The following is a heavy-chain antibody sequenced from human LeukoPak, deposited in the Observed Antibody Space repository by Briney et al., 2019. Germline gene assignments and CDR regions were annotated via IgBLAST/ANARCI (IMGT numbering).Heavy chain of an antibody. CDR3: ARNYYGSGSPSEN. CDR1: GGSFSGYY. CDR2: INHSGST. D-gene: IGHD3-10*01. J-gene: IGHJ4*02. V-gene: IGHV4-34*01. Sequence: SETLSLTCAVYGGSFSGYYWSWIRQPPGKGLEWIGEINHSGSTNYNPSLKSRVTISLDTSKNQFSLKLSSVTAADTAVYYCARNYYGSGSPSENWGQGTLVTVSS.